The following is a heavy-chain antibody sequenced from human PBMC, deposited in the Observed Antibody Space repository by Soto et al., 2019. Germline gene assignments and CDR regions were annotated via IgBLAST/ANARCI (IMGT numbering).Heavy chain of an antibody. CDR2: ITSSSSHI. CDR3: ARAPNPYSGTYYFDY. V-gene: IGHV3-21*01. J-gene: IGHJ4*02. D-gene: IGHD4-4*01. CDR1: GFTFSTYS. Sequence: GGSLRLSCVHSGFTFSTYSMNWVRQAPGKGLEWVSSITSSSSHIYYADSVKGRFTISRDNAQNSLYLQMNSLRAEDTAVYYCARAPNPYSGTYYFDYWGQGTPVTVSS.